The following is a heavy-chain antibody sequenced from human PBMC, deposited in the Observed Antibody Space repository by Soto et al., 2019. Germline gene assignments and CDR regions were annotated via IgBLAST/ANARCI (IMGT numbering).Heavy chain of an antibody. CDR2: ISYDGSNK. CDR1: GFTFSSYG. V-gene: IGHV3-30*18. D-gene: IGHD3-10*01. Sequence: QVQLVESGGGVVQPGRSLRLSCAASGFTFSSYGMHWVRQAPGKGLEWVAVISYDGSNKYYADSVKGRFTISRDNSKNTLYLQMNSLRAEDTAVYYCANDVPVLFGELGFDYWGQGTLVTVSS. CDR3: ANDVPVLFGELGFDY. J-gene: IGHJ4*02.